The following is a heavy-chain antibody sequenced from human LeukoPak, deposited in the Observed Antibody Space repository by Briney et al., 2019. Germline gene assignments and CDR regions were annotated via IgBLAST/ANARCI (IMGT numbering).Heavy chain of an antibody. J-gene: IGHJ4*02. D-gene: IGHD2-15*01. CDR2: IYYSGST. V-gene: IGHV4-59*01. CDR3: ARGRCSGGSCSSYYFDY. Sequence: SETLSLTCTVSGGSISSYYWSWIRQPPGKGLEWIGYIYYSGSTNYNPSLKSRVTISVDTSKNQFSLKLGSVTVADTAIYYCARGRCSGGSCSSYYFDYWGQGTLVTVSS. CDR1: GGSISSYY.